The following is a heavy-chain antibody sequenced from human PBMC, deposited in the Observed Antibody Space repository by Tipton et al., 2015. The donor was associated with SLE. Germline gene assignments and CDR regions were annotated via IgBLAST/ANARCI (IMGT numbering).Heavy chain of an antibody. D-gene: IGHD1-1*01. CDR3: ARRPGDGTTTSGNWFDP. V-gene: IGHV4-34*01. J-gene: IGHJ5*02. CDR1: GGSFSGYY. Sequence: TLSLTCAVYGGSFSGYYWSWIRQPPGKGLEWIGEINHSGSTNYNPSLKSRVTISVDTSKNQISLKLSSVTAADTAVYYCARRPGDGTTTSGNWFDPWGQGTLVTVSS. CDR2: INHSGST.